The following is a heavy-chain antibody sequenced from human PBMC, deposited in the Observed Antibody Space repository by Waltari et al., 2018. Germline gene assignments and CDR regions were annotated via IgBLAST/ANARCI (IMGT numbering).Heavy chain of an antibody. CDR2: INQDGSGR. V-gene: IGHV3-7*04. Sequence: EVQLVESGGGLVKQGGSLRLSCDASGFTLSSFWMSWARQAPGKGLEWVANINQDGSGRYYMDSVKGRFTISRDNAKNSVYLQMNSLRAEDTAVYYCQRGDYWGQGTLVTVSS. J-gene: IGHJ4*02. CDR1: GFTLSSFW. CDR3: QRGDY.